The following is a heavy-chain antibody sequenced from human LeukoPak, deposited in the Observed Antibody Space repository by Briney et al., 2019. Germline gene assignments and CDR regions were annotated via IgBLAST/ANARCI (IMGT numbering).Heavy chain of an antibody. CDR1: GFTFSSYA. CDR3: ARDRIAAAGTPYY. V-gene: IGHV3-23*01. J-gene: IGHJ4*02. D-gene: IGHD6-13*01. CDR2: ISGSGGST. Sequence: GGSLRLSCAASGFTFSSYAMSWVRQAPGKGLEWVSAISGSGGSTYYADSVKGRFTISRDNAKNSLYLQMNSLRAEDTAVYYCARDRIAAAGTPYYWGQGTLVTVSS.